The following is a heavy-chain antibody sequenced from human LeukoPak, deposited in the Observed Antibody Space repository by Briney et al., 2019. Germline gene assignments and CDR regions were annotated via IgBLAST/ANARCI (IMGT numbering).Heavy chain of an antibody. CDR3: ARGLSSSWVDV. D-gene: IGHD2-2*01. CDR2: IYPADSDA. CDR1: GYIFTAYW. Sequence: GESLKISCKASGYIFTAYWIGWERQMPGKSLEWMGIIYPADSDARYSPSFQGQVTISVDKSISTAYLQWSSLKASDTATYYCARGLSSSWVDVWGQGTTVTVSS. V-gene: IGHV5-51*01. J-gene: IGHJ6*02.